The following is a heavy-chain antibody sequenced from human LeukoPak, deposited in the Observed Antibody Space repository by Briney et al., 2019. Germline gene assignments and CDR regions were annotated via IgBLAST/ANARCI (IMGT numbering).Heavy chain of an antibody. D-gene: IGHD1-7*01. CDR3: ARELELLGSAFDI. Sequence: PSETLSLTCTVSGGSISSYYWSWIRQPPGKGLEWIGYIYTRGSTHYNPSLKSRVTISVDTSKNQFSLKLSSVTAADTAVYYCARELELLGSAFDIWGQGTMVTVSS. V-gene: IGHV4-4*09. J-gene: IGHJ3*02. CDR1: GGSISSYY. CDR2: IYTRGST.